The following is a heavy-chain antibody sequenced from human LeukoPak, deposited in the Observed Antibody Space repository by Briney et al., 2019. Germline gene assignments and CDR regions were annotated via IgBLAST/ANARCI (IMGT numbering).Heavy chain of an antibody. J-gene: IGHJ4*02. CDR1: GFTFSSYG. CDR3: ADFDY. CDR2: IRYDGSNK. Sequence: PAGSLRLSCAASGFTFSSYGMHWVRQAPGKGLEWVAFIRYDGSNKYYADSVKGRFTISRDNSKNPLYLQMNGLSGENTVVYYCADFDYWGQGTLVTVSS. V-gene: IGHV3-30*02.